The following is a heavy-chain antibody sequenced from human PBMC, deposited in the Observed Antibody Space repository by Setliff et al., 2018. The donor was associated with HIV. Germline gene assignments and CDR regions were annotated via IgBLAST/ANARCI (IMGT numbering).Heavy chain of an antibody. CDR2: ISGGGGSK. V-gene: IGHV3-23*01. CDR3: ATFLRSGELSLFPDAFNM. D-gene: IGHD3-16*02. Sequence: GGSLRLSCAASGFTFSGFAMTWVRQAPGKGLEWISTISGGGGSKYYADSVKGRFTVSRDNFKDMLYLQTGSLTAEDTAVYYCATFLRSGELSLFPDAFNMWGRGTLVTVSS. CDR1: GFTFSGFA. J-gene: IGHJ3*02.